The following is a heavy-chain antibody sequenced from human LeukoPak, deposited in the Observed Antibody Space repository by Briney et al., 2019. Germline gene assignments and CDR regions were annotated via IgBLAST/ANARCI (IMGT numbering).Heavy chain of an antibody. CDR3: ARAIKVSGSSYPYLDY. V-gene: IGHV3-48*01. CDR1: GFAFSTYS. CDR2: ISSSSRTI. J-gene: IGHJ4*02. D-gene: IGHD1-26*01. Sequence: GGSLRLSCAASGFAFSTYSMNWVRQAPGKGLEWISYISSSSRTIYYADSVKGRFTISRDNAKSSLYLQMNSLRGEDTAVYYCARAIKVSGSSYPYLDYWGQGTLVTVSS.